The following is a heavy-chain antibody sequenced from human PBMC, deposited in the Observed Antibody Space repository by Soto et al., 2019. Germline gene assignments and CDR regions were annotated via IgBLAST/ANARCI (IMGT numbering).Heavy chain of an antibody. CDR2: IYYSGST. CDR1: GGSISSYY. J-gene: IGHJ5*02. CDR3: ARTVVVVAATHVRFDP. D-gene: IGHD2-15*01. Sequence: QVQLQESGPGLVKPSETLSLTCTVSGGSISSYYWSWIRQPPGKGLEWIGYIYYSGSTNYNPSLKSRVTISVDTSKNQFSLKLSSVTAADTAVYYCARTVVVVAATHVRFDPWGQGTLVTVSS. V-gene: IGHV4-59*01.